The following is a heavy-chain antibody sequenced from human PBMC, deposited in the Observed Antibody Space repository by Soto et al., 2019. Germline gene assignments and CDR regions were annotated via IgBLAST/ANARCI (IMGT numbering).Heavy chain of an antibody. CDR3: AKDLTDYIWGSSPQDY. CDR2: ISGSGGST. CDR1: GFTFSSYA. Sequence: QPGGSLRLSCAASGFTFSSYAMSWVRQAPGKGLEWVSAISGSGGSTYYADSVKGRFTISRDNSKNTLYLQMNSLRAEDTAVHYCAKDLTDYIWGSSPQDYWGQGTLVTVSS. V-gene: IGHV3-23*01. J-gene: IGHJ4*02. D-gene: IGHD3-16*01.